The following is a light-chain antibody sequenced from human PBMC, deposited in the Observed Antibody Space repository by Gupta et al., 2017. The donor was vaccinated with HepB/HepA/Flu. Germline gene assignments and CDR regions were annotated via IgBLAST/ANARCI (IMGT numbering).Light chain of an antibody. CDR1: SSNIGSNT. CDR2: SNN. Sequence: QSVLTQPPSASGTPGQRVTISCSGSSSNIGSNTVNWYQQLPGTAPKLLIYSNNKRPSGGPDRFSGSKSGTSASLAISGLQSEEEADYYCEAWEDSRNGAVVFGGGTKLTVL. J-gene: IGLJ2*01. V-gene: IGLV1-44*01. CDR3: EAWEDSRNGAVV.